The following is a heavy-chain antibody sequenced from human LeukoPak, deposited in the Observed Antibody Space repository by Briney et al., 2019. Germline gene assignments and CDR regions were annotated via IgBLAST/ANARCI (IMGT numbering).Heavy chain of an antibody. V-gene: IGHV3-64*01. CDR3: ARGPTIFYMDV. CDR1: GFTFSNYA. CDR2: VSSNGGST. Sequence: GSLRLSCAASGFTFSNYALHWVRQAPGKGLEYVSAVSSNGGSTYYANSAKGRFTISRDNSKNTLYLQMGSLRADDMAVYYCARGPTIFYMDVWGKGTTVTVSS. D-gene: IGHD3-3*01. J-gene: IGHJ6*03.